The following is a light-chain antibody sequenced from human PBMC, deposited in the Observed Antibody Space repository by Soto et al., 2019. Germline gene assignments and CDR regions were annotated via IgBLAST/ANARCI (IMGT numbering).Light chain of an antibody. CDR3: QQRNIWPPVT. CDR1: QSVGSN. Sequence: EILLTQSPATLPVSPGERATLSCRASQSVGSNLAWFQQKPGQAPRLLIYGSSTRATGVPARFSGSGSGADFTLTISNLQSEDFAVYYCQQRNIWPPVTFGQGTRLEIK. V-gene: IGKV3-15*01. CDR2: GSS. J-gene: IGKJ5*01.